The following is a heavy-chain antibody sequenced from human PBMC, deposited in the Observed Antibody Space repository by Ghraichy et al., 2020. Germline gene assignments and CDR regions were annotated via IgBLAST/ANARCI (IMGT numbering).Heavy chain of an antibody. CDR3: AREGQGYSDSGDYGGMDV. D-gene: IGHD3-22*01. V-gene: IGHV3-30-3*01. CDR1: GFTFSSYT. J-gene: IGHJ6*02. Sequence: GGSLRLSCAASGFTFSSYTMHWVRQAPGKGLEWVAVILYDGDSEHYTDSVKGRFTISRDISKNTLFLQMNSLRAEDTALYYCAREGQGYSDSGDYGGMDVWGQGTTVTVSS. CDR2: ILYDGDSE.